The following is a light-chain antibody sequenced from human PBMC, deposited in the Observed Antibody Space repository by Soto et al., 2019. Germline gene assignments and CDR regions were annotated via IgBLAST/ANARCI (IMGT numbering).Light chain of an antibody. V-gene: IGKV3-11*01. CDR2: DAS. J-gene: IGKJ5*01. CDR1: QSVRTS. CDR3: QQRNAWPPIT. Sequence: EVVLTQSPATLSLSPGERATLSCRASQSVRTSLAWYQHRPGQAPRLVIYDASLRANGVPARFGGSGSGTDFTLTINSLQPEDFAVYYCQQRNAWPPITFGQGTRLEIK.